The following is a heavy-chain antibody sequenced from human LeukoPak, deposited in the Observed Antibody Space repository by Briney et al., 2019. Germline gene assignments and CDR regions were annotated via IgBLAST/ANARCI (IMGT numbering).Heavy chain of an antibody. CDR3: ARHSVDSLWSGELNYFDY. Sequence: SETLSLTCTVSGGSISSDYGSWIRQPPGKGLEWIGNIYISGDTNHNPSLKSRVTMSVDTSRNQISLKLSSVTAADTAVYYCARHSVDSLWSGELNYFDYWGQGTLVTVSS. CDR2: IYISGDT. V-gene: IGHV4-4*09. CDR1: GGSISSDY. D-gene: IGHD3-10*01. J-gene: IGHJ4*02.